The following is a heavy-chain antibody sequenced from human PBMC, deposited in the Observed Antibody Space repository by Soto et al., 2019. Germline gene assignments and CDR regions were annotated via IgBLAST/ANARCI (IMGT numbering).Heavy chain of an antibody. J-gene: IGHJ4*02. D-gene: IGHD3-3*02. CDR1: GYTFSGYY. CDR2: INTLSGDT. CDR3: ARSLLKVILPLGY. Sequence: QVQLVQSGAEVKKPGASVKVSCKASGYTFSGYYMHWVRQAPGQGLEWMGWINTLSGDTSFPQKLQGRLAMTRDTSIDTAFMEVSRLTSDDTAIYYRARSLLKVILPLGYWGQGTLVSVSS. V-gene: IGHV1-2*02.